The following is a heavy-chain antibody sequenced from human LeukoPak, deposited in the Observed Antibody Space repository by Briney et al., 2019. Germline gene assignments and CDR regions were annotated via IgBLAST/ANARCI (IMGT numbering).Heavy chain of an antibody. CDR1: GYTFTNYD. V-gene: IGHV1-8*02. CDR3: ARDRLVRQWLVDY. D-gene: IGHD6-19*01. Sequence: GASVKVSCKASGYTFTNYDINWVRQATGQGLEWMGWMNPNSGNTGYARKFQGRVTMTRNTSISTAYMELSSLRSEDTAVYYCARDRLVRQWLVDYWGQGTLVTVSS. J-gene: IGHJ4*02. CDR2: MNPNSGNT.